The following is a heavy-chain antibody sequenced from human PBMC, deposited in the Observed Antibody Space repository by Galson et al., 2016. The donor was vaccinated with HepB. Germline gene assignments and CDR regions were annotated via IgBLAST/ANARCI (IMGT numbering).Heavy chain of an antibody. CDR3: ANYLGYGSGRPGYFHS. V-gene: IGHV3-23*01. CDR2: ISAASNT. Sequence: SLRLSCAASGFTFSSYAMSWVRQAPGKGLEWVSVISAASNTYYTDSVKGRFTISRDNSKTTLYQEMNSLRVEDTAVYFCANYLGYGSGRPGYFHSWGQGTLVTVSP. J-gene: IGHJ4*02. CDR1: GFTFSSYA. D-gene: IGHD3-10*01.